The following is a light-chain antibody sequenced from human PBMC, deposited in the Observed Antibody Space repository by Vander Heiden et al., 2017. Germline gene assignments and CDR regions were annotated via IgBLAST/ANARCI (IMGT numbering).Light chain of an antibody. V-gene: IGKV1-5*03. Sequence: DVQLTQSPSTLSASVGDRVTIPCRASQNIRGWLAWYQQKAGKAPKLLIYKASSLETGVQSRFSGGGFGTEFTLTISSLQPDDFATYYCQQYNNYPYTFGQGTKLEI. CDR1: QNIRGW. J-gene: IGKJ2*01. CDR3: QQYNNYPYT. CDR2: KAS.